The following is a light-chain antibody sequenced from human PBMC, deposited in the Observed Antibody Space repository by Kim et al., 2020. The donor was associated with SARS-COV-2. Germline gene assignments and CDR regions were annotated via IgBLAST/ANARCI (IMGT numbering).Light chain of an antibody. CDR2: GNR. Sequence: MVTIPRLASRSDNRAGYHVPWYPHHPARAPPLVSYGNRNRPSGAPDRCSGSKSGTAASLAITGLHAEDEADYYCQSYDSSLSAVVFGGGTQLTVL. CDR3: QSYDSSLSAVV. J-gene: IGLJ2*01. V-gene: IGLV1-40*01. CDR1: RSDNRAGYH.